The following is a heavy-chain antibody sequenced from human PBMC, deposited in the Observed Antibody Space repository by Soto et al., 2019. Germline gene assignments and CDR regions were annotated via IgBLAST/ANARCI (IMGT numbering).Heavy chain of an antibody. V-gene: IGHV6-1*01. CDR2: TYYRSKWYY. CDR3: ARGEQYSGRIFDY. CDR1: GDSVSSNSAG. Sequence: PSETLSLTCAITGDSVSSNSAGWSWVRQSPSRGLEWLGRTYYRSKWYYEYAVSVRGRITINPDTSKNQYSLQLNSVTPEDTAVYFCARGEQYSGRIFDYWGQGTLVTVSS. J-gene: IGHJ4*01. D-gene: IGHD1-26*01.